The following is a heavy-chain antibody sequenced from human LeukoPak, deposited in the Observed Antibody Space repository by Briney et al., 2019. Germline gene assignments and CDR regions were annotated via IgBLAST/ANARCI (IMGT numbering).Heavy chain of an antibody. CDR1: GFTFSSYA. D-gene: IGHD1-14*01. CDR3: ARVRLQPRTLLDDAFDI. V-gene: IGHV3-30*04. CDR2: ISYDGSNK. Sequence: GGSLRLSCAASGFTFSSYAMHWVRQAPGKGLEWVAVISYDGSNKYYADSLKGRFTISRDNAKNSLYLQMNSLGAEDTAVYYCARVRLQPRTLLDDAFDIWGQGTMVTVSS. J-gene: IGHJ3*02.